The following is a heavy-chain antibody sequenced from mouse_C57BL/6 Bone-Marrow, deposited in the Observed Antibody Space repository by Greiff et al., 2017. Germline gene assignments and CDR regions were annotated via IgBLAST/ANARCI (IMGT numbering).Heavy chain of an antibody. V-gene: IGHV8-12*01. CDR3: ARREERKTGTFDY. CDR1: GFSLSTSGMG. CDR2: IYWDDDK. J-gene: IGHJ2*01. D-gene: IGHD4-1*01. Sequence: QVTLKESGPGILQSSQTLSLTCSFSGFSLSTSGMGVSWIRQPSGKGLEWLAHIYWDDDKRYNPSLKSRLTISKDTPKNQVFLKNTSVETAATATYYCARREERKTGTFDYWGQGTTLTVSS.